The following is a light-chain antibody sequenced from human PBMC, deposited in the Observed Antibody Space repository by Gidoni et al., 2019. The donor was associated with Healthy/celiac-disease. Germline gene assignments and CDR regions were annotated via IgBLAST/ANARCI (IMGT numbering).Light chain of an antibody. CDR2: DAS. CDR3: QQYDNPPWT. V-gene: IGKV1-33*01. J-gene: IGKJ1*01. Sequence: DIQMTQSPSSLSASVGDRVTITCQASQDISNYLNWYQQKPGKAPKLLSYDASNLETGVPSRFSGSGSGTDFTFTISSLQPEDIATYYCQQYDNPPWTFGQGTKVEIK. CDR1: QDISNY.